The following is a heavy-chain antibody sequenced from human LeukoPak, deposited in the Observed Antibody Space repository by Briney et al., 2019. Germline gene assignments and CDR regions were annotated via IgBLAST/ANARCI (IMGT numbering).Heavy chain of an antibody. V-gene: IGHV1-2*02. CDR3: ARDSVTIRRGSGSLGH. CDR1: GYTFTGYY. D-gene: IGHD3-10*01. Sequence: APVKVSCKASGYTFTGYYMHWVRQAPGQGLEWMGWINPNSGGTNYAQKFQGRVTMTRDTSISTAYMELSRLRSDDTAVYYCARDSVTIRRGSGSLGHWGQGTLVTVSS. CDR2: INPNSGGT. J-gene: IGHJ4*02.